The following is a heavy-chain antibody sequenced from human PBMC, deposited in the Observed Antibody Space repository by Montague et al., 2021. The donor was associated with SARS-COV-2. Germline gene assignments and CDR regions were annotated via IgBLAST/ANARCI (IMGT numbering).Heavy chain of an antibody. Sequence: SLRLSCAASGFTFSTYWMHWVRQAPGKGLVWVSRIDSDGTTTNYADSVKGRLTISRDNAKNTLYLQMNSLRAEGTAVYYCAREYSSSWLIDYWGQGTLVTVSS. CDR1: GFTFSTYW. J-gene: IGHJ4*02. D-gene: IGHD6-13*01. CDR3: AREYSSSWLIDY. V-gene: IGHV3-74*01. CDR2: IDSDGTTT.